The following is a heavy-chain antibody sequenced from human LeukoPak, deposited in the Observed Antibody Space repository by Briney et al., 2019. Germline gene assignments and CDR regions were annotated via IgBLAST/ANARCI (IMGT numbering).Heavy chain of an antibody. CDR3: GGAYYYHGMDV. D-gene: IGHD3-16*01. CDR2: ISGSGGST. V-gene: IGHV3-23*01. Sequence: GGSLRLSCAASGFTFSSYAMSWVRQAPGKGLEWVSAISGSGGSTYYADSVKGRFTISRDNSQNTLYLQMNSLRPEDTAVYYCGGAYYYHGMDVWGQGTTVTVSS. J-gene: IGHJ6*02. CDR1: GFTFSSYA.